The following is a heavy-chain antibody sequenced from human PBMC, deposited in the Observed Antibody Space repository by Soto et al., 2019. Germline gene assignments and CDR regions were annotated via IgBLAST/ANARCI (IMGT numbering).Heavy chain of an antibody. J-gene: IGHJ6*02. CDR2: ISYTGST. CDR3: AREGVAAPYYYGMDV. Sequence: SETLSLTCTVSGDSIRSYYWSWIRQPPGKGLEWIGYISYTGSTYYNPSLKSRVTISADTSKNQFSLKLSSVTTADTALYYCAREGVAAPYYYGMDVWGQGSTVTVSS. V-gene: IGHV4-59*01. CDR1: GDSIRSYY. D-gene: IGHD2-15*01.